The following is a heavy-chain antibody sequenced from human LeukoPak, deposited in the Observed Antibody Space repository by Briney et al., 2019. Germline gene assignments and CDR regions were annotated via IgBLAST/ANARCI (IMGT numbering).Heavy chain of an antibody. J-gene: IGHJ4*02. V-gene: IGHV1-8*02. CDR3: ASYYSGSYYVY. Sequence: ASVKVSCKASGGTFSSYAISWVRQATGQGLEWMGWMNPNSGNTGYAQKFQGRVTMTRNTSISTAYMELSSLRSEDTAVYYCASYYSGSYYVYWGQGTLVTVSS. CDR2: MNPNSGNT. CDR1: GGTFSSYA. D-gene: IGHD1-26*01.